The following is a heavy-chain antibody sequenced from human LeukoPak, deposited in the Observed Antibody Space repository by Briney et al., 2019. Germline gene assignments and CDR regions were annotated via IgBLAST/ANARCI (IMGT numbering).Heavy chain of an antibody. Sequence: ASVKVSCKASGYTFTSYYMHWVRQAPGQGLEWMGIINPSGGSTSYAQKFQGRVTMTRDMSTSTVYMELSSLRSEDTAVYYCAREGQWLVRAFDIWGQGTMVTVSS. D-gene: IGHD6-19*01. CDR2: INPSGGST. J-gene: IGHJ3*02. CDR1: GYTFTSYY. CDR3: AREGQWLVRAFDI. V-gene: IGHV1-46*01.